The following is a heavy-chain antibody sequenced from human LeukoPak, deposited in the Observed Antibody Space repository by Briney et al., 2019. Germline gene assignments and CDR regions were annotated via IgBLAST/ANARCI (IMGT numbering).Heavy chain of an antibody. Sequence: SETLSLTCTVSGVSIRGYYWSWIRQPPGKGLEWIGYIYSSGTTNYNPSLKSRVTISVDTSKNQFSLKLSSVTVADTAVYYCARGRGWFNYWGQGTLVTVSS. CDR1: GVSIRGYY. CDR2: IYSSGTT. J-gene: IGHJ4*02. CDR3: ARGRGWFNY. D-gene: IGHD6-19*01. V-gene: IGHV4-59*08.